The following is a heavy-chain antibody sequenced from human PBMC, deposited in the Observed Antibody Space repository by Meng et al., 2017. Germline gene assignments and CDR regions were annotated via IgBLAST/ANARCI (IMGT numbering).Heavy chain of an antibody. CDR2: MYPSGST. CDR1: GGSLSSGGYF. Sequence: QLQGSVQGLVSPSETLFLPCSVFGGSLSSGGYFWGWIRQHPGKGLEWIGYMYPSGSTHYNPSQESRVTISIDTSKNQLSLELSSVTAADTAVYYCARDVTGHYYFDYWGQGTLVTVSS. J-gene: IGHJ4*02. V-gene: IGHV4-31*03. D-gene: IGHD2-21*02. CDR3: ARDVTGHYYFDY.